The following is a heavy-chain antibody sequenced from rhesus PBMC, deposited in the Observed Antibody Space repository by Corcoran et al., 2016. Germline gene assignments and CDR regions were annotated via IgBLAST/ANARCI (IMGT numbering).Heavy chain of an antibody. CDR3: ARHGRLDY. CDR1: GFSLRTSNMG. Sequence: QVTLKESGPALVKPTQTLTLTCPFPGFSLRTSNMGCGWIRQPPGKALEWLASIYWDDGKYYSTSLKSRLTISKDTSKNQVVLKVTNMDPLDTATYYCARHGRLDYWGQGVLVTVSS. V-gene: IGHV2S1*01. J-gene: IGHJ4*01. D-gene: IGHD4-29*01. CDR2: IYWDDGK.